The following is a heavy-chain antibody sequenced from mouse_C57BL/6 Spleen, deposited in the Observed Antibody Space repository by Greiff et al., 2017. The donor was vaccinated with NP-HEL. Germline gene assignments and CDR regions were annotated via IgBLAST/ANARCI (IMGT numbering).Heavy chain of an antibody. Sequence: VQLQQSGAELVRPGTSVKLSCKASGYTFTSYWMHWVKQRPGQGLEWIGVIDPSDSYTNYNQKFKGKATLTVDTSSSTAYMQLSSLTSEDSAVYYCARQYYGSDWYFDVWGTGTTVTVSS. CDR3: ARQYYGSDWYFDV. CDR2: IDPSDSYT. CDR1: GYTFTSYW. J-gene: IGHJ1*03. V-gene: IGHV1-59*01. D-gene: IGHD1-1*01.